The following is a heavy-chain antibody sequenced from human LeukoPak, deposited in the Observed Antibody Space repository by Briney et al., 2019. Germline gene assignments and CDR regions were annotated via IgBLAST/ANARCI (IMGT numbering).Heavy chain of an antibody. J-gene: IGHJ6*03. CDR1: GFTFSSYS. V-gene: IGHV3-21*01. CDR2: ISSSSSYI. D-gene: IGHD6-19*01. CDR3: ASGQPKGSIAVAGEKYYMDV. Sequence: GXSLRLSCAASGFTFSSYSMNWVRQAPGKGLEWVSSISSSSSYIYYADSVKGRFTISRDNAKNSLYLQMNSLGAEDTAVYYCASGQPKGSIAVAGEKYYMDVWGKGTTVTVSS.